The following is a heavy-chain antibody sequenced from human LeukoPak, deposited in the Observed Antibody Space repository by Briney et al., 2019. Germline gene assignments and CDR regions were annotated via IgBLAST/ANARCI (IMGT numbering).Heavy chain of an antibody. Sequence: GGSLRLPCAASGFTFSSYWMSWVRQAPGKGLGWVANIKQDGSEKYYVDSVKGRFTISKDKAKNSLYLQMNTLRAEDTAVYYCARGKPYYYDSSGSDYWGQGTLVIVSS. CDR3: ARGKPYYYDSSGSDY. CDR2: IKQDGSEK. CDR1: GFTFSSYW. J-gene: IGHJ4*02. V-gene: IGHV3-7*01. D-gene: IGHD3-22*01.